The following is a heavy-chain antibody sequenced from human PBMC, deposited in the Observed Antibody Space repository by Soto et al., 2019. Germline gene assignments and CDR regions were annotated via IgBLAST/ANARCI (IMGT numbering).Heavy chain of an antibody. CDR2: IKEDGSEK. CDR3: RPGHYSDY. J-gene: IGHJ4*02. V-gene: IGHV3-7*01. Sequence: PGGSLRLSCVDSGFTFSRLWLSWVRQAPGKGLEWVAKIKEDGSEKYYVDSGKGRFTISRDNAKSLVYLQMNNLRVEDTAVYFCRPGHYSDYWGQGIPVTVSS. CDR1: GFTFSRLW.